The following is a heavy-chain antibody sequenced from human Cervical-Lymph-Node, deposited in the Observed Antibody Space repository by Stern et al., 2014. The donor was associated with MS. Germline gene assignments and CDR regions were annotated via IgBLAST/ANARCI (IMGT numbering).Heavy chain of an antibody. CDR2: VVVFNGDV. D-gene: IGHD3-3*01. CDR3: ASERYAYYDDQRPPGGFDP. Sequence: QLVQSGPEVKKPGTSVKVSCKASGITFSHSAIQWVRQARGQRPVWIGWVVVFNGDVNYAPRFQERVTITRDMSTSTVYMELRSLRSEDTAIYYCASERYAYYDDQRPPGGFDPWGQGTLVTVSS. J-gene: IGHJ5*02. V-gene: IGHV1-58*02. CDR1: GITFSHSA.